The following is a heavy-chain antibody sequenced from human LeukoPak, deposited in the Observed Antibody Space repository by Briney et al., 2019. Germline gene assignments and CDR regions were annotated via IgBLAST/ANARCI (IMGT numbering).Heavy chain of an antibody. J-gene: IGHJ6*03. CDR1: GGTFSSYA. Sequence: GSSVKVSCKASGGTFSSYAISWVRQAPGQGLEWMGGIIPIFGTANYAQKFQGRVTITADESTSTAYMELSSLRSEDTAVYYCAIGYDILTGYSIYYYYYMDVWGKGTTVTASS. V-gene: IGHV1-69*01. D-gene: IGHD3-9*01. CDR3: AIGYDILTGYSIYYYYYMDV. CDR2: IIPIFGTA.